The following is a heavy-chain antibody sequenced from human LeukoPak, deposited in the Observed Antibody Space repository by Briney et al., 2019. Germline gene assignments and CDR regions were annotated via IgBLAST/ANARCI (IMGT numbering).Heavy chain of an antibody. V-gene: IGHV1-2*02. CDR1: GYTFTGYF. CDR2: INPNSGGT. Sequence: ASVKVSCKASGYTFTGYFIHWVRQAPGQGLEWMGWINPNSGGTNYAQKFQDRVTMTRDTSISTVYMKLSRLRSDDTAVYYCAREDCGGDCYQYWGQGTLVTVSS. D-gene: IGHD2-21*02. CDR3: AREDCGGDCYQY. J-gene: IGHJ4*02.